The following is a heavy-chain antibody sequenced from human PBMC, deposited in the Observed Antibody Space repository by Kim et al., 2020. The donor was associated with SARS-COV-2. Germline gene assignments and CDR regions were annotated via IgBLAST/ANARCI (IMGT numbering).Heavy chain of an antibody. Sequence: YADSVKRLFTISRDNAKNSVSLQMNSLRDEDTGVYYCTKEATSLPYFFDSWGQGTLVTVSS. D-gene: IGHD2-2*01. J-gene: IGHJ4*02. CDR3: TKEATSLPYFFDS. V-gene: IGHV3-7*03.